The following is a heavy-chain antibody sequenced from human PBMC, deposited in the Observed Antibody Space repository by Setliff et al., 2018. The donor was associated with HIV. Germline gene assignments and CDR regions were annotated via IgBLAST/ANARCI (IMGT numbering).Heavy chain of an antibody. CDR2: VFHSGSA. J-gene: IGHJ4*02. Sequence: SETLSLTCAVSGGPLNSRNWWSWVRQPPGKGLEWIGEVFHSGSANSNASLRSRVMISVDTSKNQFSLKLSAVTAADTAVYYCARDRRDDYYLTAYFDSLGRGTVVTVSS. CDR3: ARDRRDDYYLTAYFDS. V-gene: IGHV4-4*02. D-gene: IGHD1-26*01. CDR1: GGPLNSRNW.